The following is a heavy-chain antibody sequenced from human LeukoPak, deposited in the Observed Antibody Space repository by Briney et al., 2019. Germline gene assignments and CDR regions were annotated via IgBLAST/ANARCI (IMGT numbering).Heavy chain of an antibody. CDR1: DDSISSGSYY. CDR2: IYASGST. D-gene: IGHD5-24*01. Sequence: SETLSLTCTVSDDSISSGSYYWSWVRQPAGKGLEWIGRIYASGSTNYNPSLKSRDTISVDTSKNQLSLKLSSVTATDTAVYYCAREQRWLQSLDYWSQGTLVTVSS. V-gene: IGHV4-61*02. J-gene: IGHJ4*02. CDR3: AREQRWLQSLDY.